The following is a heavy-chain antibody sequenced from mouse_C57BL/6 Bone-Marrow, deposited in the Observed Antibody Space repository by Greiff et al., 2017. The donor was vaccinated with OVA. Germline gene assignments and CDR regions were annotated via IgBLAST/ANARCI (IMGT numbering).Heavy chain of an antibody. CDR3: AREGGYGNPDY. D-gene: IGHD2-10*02. CDR2: INPYNGDT. V-gene: IGHV1-20*01. CDR1: GYSFTGYF. Sequence: EVQRVESGPELVKPGDSVKISCKASGYSFTGYFMNWVMQSHGKSLEWIGRINPYNGDTFYNQKFKGKATLTVDKSSSTAHMELRSLTSEDSAVYYCAREGGYGNPDYWGQGTTLTVSS. J-gene: IGHJ2*01.